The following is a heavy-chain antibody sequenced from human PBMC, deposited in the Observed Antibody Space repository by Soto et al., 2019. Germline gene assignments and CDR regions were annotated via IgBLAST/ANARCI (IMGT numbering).Heavy chain of an antibody. V-gene: IGHV4-34*01. J-gene: IGHJ6*02. CDR1: CGSFSGYY. CDR2: INHSGST. CDR3: ASSIAAAGGMDV. D-gene: IGHD6-13*01. Sequence: SETLSLTCAFYCGSFSGYYWSWIRQPPGKGLEWIGEINHSGSTNYNPSLKSRVTISVDTSKNQFSLKLSSVTAADTAVYYCASSIAAAGGMDVWGQGTTVTVSS.